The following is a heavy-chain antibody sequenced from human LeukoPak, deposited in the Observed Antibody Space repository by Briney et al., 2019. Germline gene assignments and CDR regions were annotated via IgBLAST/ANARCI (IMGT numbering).Heavy chain of an antibody. CDR1: GGSFSGYY. CDR2: INHSGST. Sequence: SETLSLTCAVYGGSFSGYYWSWIRQPPGKGLEWIGEINHSGSTNYNPSLKSRVTISVDTSKNQFSLKLSSVTAADTAVYYYARRITMVRGVKYYYYMDVWGKGTTVTVSS. CDR3: ARRITMVRGVKYYYYMDV. V-gene: IGHV4-34*01. D-gene: IGHD3-10*01. J-gene: IGHJ6*03.